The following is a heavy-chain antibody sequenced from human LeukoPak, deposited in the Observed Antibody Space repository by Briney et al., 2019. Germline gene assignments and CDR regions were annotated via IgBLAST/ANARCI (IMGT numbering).Heavy chain of an antibody. CDR3: ARGAPLIDINYDSSGCSFDY. CDR2: INPSGGST. Sequence: ASVKVSCKASGYTFTSYYMHWVRQAPGQGLEWMGIINPSGGSTSYAQKFQGRVTMTRDTSTSTVYMELSSLRSEDTAVYYCARGAPLIDINYDSSGCSFDYWGQGTLVTVSS. V-gene: IGHV1-46*01. CDR1: GYTFTSYY. J-gene: IGHJ4*02. D-gene: IGHD3-22*01.